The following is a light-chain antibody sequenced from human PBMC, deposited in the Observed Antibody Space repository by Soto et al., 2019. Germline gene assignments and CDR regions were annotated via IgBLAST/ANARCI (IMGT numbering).Light chain of an antibody. CDR3: CSYAGSSTLV. CDR1: SSDVGSYNL. V-gene: IGLV2-23*01. Sequence: QSVLTQPASVSGSPGQSITLSCTGTSSDVGSYNLVSWYQQHPGKAPKVMIFEGSKRPSGVSTRFSGSKSGNTASLTISGLQAEDEADYYCCSYAGSSTLVFGGGTKLTVL. CDR2: EGS. J-gene: IGLJ2*01.